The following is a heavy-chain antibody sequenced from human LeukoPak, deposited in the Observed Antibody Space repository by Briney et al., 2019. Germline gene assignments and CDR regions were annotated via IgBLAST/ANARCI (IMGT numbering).Heavy chain of an antibody. V-gene: IGHV3-7*03. Sequence: GGSLRLSCAASGFTFSSYWMSGVRQAPGKGLEWVANIKQDGSEKYYVDSAKGRFTISRDNAKNSLYLQMNSLRAEDTAVYYCARAPYCIGGSCRFDYWGQGTLVTVSS. CDR3: ARAPYCIGGSCRFDY. D-gene: IGHD2-15*01. CDR2: IKQDGSEK. CDR1: GFTFSSYW. J-gene: IGHJ4*02.